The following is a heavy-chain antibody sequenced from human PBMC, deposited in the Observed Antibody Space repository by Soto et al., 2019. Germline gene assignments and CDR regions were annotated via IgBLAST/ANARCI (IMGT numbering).Heavy chain of an antibody. Sequence: EVQLVESGGVLVQPGGSLRLSCAASGLTFSSSWMHWVRQAPGQGLEWVSRLKSDGSTTNYADSVKGRFTISRDNAKNTLYLQMNSLRAEDTAVYYCARGPTGWYGYDYWGQGTLVTVSS. D-gene: IGHD6-19*01. CDR1: GLTFSSSW. V-gene: IGHV3-74*01. CDR3: ARGPTGWYGYDY. J-gene: IGHJ4*02. CDR2: LKSDGSTT.